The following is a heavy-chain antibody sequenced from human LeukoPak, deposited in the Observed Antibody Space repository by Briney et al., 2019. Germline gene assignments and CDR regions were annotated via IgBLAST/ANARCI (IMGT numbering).Heavy chain of an antibody. V-gene: IGHV1-69*13. CDR2: IIPIFGTA. CDR3: ARDHSSGYLGYYFDY. J-gene: IGHJ4*02. CDR1: GGTFSSYA. Sequence: SVKVSCKASGGTFSSYAISWVRQAPGHGLEWMGGIIPIFGTANYAQKFQGRVTITADESTSTAYMELSSLRSEDTAVCYCARDHSSGYLGYYFDYWGQGTLVTVSS. D-gene: IGHD3-22*01.